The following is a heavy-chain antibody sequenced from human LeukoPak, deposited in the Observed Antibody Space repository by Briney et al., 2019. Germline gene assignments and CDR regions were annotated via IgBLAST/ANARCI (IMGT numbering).Heavy chain of an antibody. CDR2: ITGGGDSA. V-gene: IGHV3-23*01. D-gene: IGHD3-22*01. CDR3: VSGDTGSGYYY. CDR1: GSSFSSHA. J-gene: IGHJ4*02. Sequence: GRSLRLSCGASGSSFSSHAMSWVRQPPKRGLGWVSAITGGGDSAYYPDSVQGRFTISRDNSKNTLYLQMNNLGAEDTALYYCVSGDTGSGYYYWGQGTLVTVSS.